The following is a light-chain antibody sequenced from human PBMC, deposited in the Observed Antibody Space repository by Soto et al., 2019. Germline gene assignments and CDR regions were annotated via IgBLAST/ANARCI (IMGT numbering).Light chain of an antibody. Sequence: DIQMTQSPSSLSASVGDRVTITCRASQSISSYLNWYQQKPGKAPKLLIYAASSLQSGVPSRFSGSGSGTEFTLTISSLQPEDVATYYCQKYNNAPPWTFGQGTKVDIK. CDR2: AAS. CDR1: QSISSY. V-gene: IGKV1-39*01. CDR3: QKYNNAPPWT. J-gene: IGKJ1*01.